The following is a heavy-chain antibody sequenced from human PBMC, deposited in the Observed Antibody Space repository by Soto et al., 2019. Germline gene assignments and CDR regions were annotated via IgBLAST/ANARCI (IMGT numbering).Heavy chain of an antibody. CDR2: VYHTGRT. Sequence: QVQLQESGPGLVKPSETLSLTCTVSGGSFKSGSYSWSWIRQPPGKGLEWIGYVYHTGRTSYNTSLKIRVSISMDTSKNQFSLNLDSVTAADTAVYFCARDFAYFDSWGQGTLVTVSS. J-gene: IGHJ4*02. V-gene: IGHV4-61*01. D-gene: IGHD3-3*01. CDR3: ARDFAYFDS. CDR1: GGSFKSGSYS.